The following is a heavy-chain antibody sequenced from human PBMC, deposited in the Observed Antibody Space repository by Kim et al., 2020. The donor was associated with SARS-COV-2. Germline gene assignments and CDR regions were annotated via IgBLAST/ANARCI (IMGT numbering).Heavy chain of an antibody. Sequence: GGSLRLSCSASGFRFGDYGLSWFRQAPGKGLEWVGLIRARLYGGTTEYAASVKDRFSISRDDSKSIAYLQMNSLKIEDTGVYYCSRVPRAGPSLRYYGMDVWGQGTTVTVSS. V-gene: IGHV3-49*03. J-gene: IGHJ6*02. CDR2: IRARLYGGTT. CDR1: GFRFGDYG. CDR3: SRVPRAGPSLRYYGMDV.